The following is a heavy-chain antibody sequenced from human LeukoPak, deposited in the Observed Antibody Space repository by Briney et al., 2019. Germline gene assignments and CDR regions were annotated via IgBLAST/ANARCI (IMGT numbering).Heavy chain of an antibody. Sequence: PGGSLRLSCAASGFTFSSYRMNWVRQAPGKGLEWVSYISSSSSTIYYADSVKGRFTISRDNAKNTLYLQMNSLRDEDTAVYYCARGDSSGYGPDHWGQGTLVTVSS. J-gene: IGHJ5*02. V-gene: IGHV3-48*02. CDR2: ISSSSSTI. D-gene: IGHD3-22*01. CDR1: GFTFSSYR. CDR3: ARGDSSGYGPDH.